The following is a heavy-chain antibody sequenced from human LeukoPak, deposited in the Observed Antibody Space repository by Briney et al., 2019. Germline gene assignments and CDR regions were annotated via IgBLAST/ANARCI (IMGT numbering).Heavy chain of an antibody. CDR1: GGTFSSYA. V-gene: IGHV1-69*01. CDR3: ASPITAMVNDAFDI. CDR2: IIPIFGTA. D-gene: IGHD5-18*01. Sequence: GSSVKVSCKASGGTFSSYAISWVRQAPGQGLEWMGGIIPIFGTANYAQKFQGRVTITADESTSTAYMELSSLRSEDTAVYYCASPITAMVNDAFDIWGQGTMVTVPS. J-gene: IGHJ3*02.